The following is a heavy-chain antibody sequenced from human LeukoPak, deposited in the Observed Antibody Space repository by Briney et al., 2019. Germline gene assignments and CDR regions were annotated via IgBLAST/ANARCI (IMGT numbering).Heavy chain of an antibody. V-gene: IGHV3-30-3*01. Sequence: GGSLRLSCAASGFTFRNYVIHWVRQAPGKGLEWVAVTSSDLNVKLYADSVKGRFTISRDNSRSTLYLQMNSLRPEDTAIYYCAREGYYGSGSPPSLYFDYWGQGTLVTVSS. J-gene: IGHJ4*02. CDR1: GFTFRNYV. CDR2: TSSDLNVK. CDR3: AREGYYGSGSPPSLYFDY. D-gene: IGHD3-10*01.